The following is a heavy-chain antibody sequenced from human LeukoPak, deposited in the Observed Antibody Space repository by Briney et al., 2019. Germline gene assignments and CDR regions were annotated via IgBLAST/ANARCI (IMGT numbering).Heavy chain of an antibody. CDR1: GYTFTAYY. CDR3: AKARGLYCSSISCYDCDV. Sequence: GASVKVSCKAAGYTFTAYYIHWARQAPGQGLEWMGWINPNSGGTDYAQNFQGRVTLTRDTSITTAYMELSRLRSDDTAVYYCAKARGLYCSSISCYDCDVWGKGTTVTVSS. V-gene: IGHV1-2*02. D-gene: IGHD2-2*01. J-gene: IGHJ6*04. CDR2: INPNSGGT.